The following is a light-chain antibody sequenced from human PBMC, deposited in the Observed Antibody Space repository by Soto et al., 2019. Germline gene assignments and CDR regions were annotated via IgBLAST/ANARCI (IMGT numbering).Light chain of an antibody. CDR3: ETWDSNTRV. Sequence: QLVLTQSSSASASLGSSVKLTCTLSSGHSSYIIAWHQQQPGKAPRYLMKREGSGSYNKGSGVPDRFSGSSSGAERYLTISNLQFEDEADYYCETWDSNTRVFGTGTKLT. CDR2: REGSGSY. J-gene: IGLJ1*01. CDR1: SGHSSYI. V-gene: IGLV4-60*02.